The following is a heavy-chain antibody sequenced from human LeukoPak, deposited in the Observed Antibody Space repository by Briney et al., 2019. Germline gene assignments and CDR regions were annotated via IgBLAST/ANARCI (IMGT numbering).Heavy chain of an antibody. CDR2: IVVGSGNT. J-gene: IGHJ4*02. V-gene: IGHV1-58*02. CDR3: AAEGPNWGSPFDY. CDR1: GFTFTSSA. Sequence: SVKVSCKASGFTFTSSAMQWVRQARGQRLEWIGWIVVGSGNTNYAQKFQERVTITRDMSTSTAYMEQSSLRSEDTAVYYCAAEGPNWGSPFDYWGQGTLVTVSS. D-gene: IGHD7-27*01.